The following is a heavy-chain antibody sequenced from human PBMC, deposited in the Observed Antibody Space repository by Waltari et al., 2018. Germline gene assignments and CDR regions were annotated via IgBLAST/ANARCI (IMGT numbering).Heavy chain of an antibody. D-gene: IGHD3-9*01. CDR2: IQYDGNKK. V-gene: IGHV3-30*02. Sequence: QVQLVEFGGGVVPPGGSLRLSCAAPGFTFRHYVMHWVRQAPGQGLEWLAFIQYDGNKKHFADSVKGRFSISRDNSKNTLYLQITSLRAEDTAVYYCAKAPYYDILSGYDAFDTWGQGTMVTVSS. CDR1: GFTFRHYV. J-gene: IGHJ3*02. CDR3: AKAPYYDILSGYDAFDT.